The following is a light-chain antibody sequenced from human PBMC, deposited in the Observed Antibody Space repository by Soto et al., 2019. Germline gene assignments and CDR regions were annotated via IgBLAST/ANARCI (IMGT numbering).Light chain of an antibody. CDR2: LGS. CDR1: QSLLHSNGYNY. J-gene: IGKJ3*01. Sequence: IVMTQSPLSLPVTPGEPASISCRSSQSLLHSNGYNYLDWYLQKPGQSPQLLIYLGSNRASGVPDGFRGSGSGTDFTLKISRVEAEDVGVYYCMQALQTPFTFGPGTKVEIK. V-gene: IGKV2-28*01. CDR3: MQALQTPFT.